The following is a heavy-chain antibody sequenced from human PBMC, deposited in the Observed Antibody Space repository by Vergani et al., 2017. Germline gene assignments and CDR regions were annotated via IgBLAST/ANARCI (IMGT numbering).Heavy chain of an antibody. CDR2: FDPEDGET. V-gene: IGHV1-24*01. CDR1: GYTLTELS. D-gene: IGHD3-10*01. Sequence: QVQLVQSGAEVKKPGASVKVSCKVSGYTLTELSMHWVRQAPGKGLEWMGGFDPEDGETIYAQKFHGRVTMTEDTSTDTAYMELSSLRSEDTAVYYCATGGVRVVMTKRRYNYYYYGMDVWGQGTTVTVSS. CDR3: ATGGVRVVMTKRRYNYYYYGMDV. J-gene: IGHJ6*02.